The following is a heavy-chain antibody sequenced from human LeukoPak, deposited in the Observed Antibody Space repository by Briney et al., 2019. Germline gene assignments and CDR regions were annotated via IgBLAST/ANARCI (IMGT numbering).Heavy chain of an antibody. D-gene: IGHD5-12*01. CDR1: GGSFSGYY. CDR2: INHSGST. CDR3: ARDLLDIVAYNWFDP. V-gene: IGHV4-34*01. Sequence: SETLSLTCAVYGGSFSGYYWSWIRQPPGKGLEWIGEINHSGSTNYNPSLKSRVTISVDTSKNQFSLKLSSVTAADTAVYYCARDLLDIVAYNWFDPWGQGTLVTVSS. J-gene: IGHJ5*02.